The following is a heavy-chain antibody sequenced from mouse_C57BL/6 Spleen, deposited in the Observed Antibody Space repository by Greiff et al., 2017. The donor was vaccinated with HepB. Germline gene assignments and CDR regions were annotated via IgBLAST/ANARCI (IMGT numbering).Heavy chain of an antibody. CDR2: IDPENGDT. D-gene: IGHD1-1*01. CDR3: TQIYYYGSSYDAMDY. CDR1: GFNIKDDY. J-gene: IGHJ4*01. V-gene: IGHV14-4*01. Sequence: VQLQQSGAELVRPGASVKLSCTASGFNIKDDYMHWVKQRPEQGLEWIGWIDPENGDTEYASKFQGKATITADTSSNTAYLQLSSLTSEDTAVYYCTQIYYYGSSYDAMDYWGQGTSVTVSS.